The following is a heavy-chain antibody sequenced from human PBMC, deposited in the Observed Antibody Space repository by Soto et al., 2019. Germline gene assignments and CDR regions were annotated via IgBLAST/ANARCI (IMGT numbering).Heavy chain of an antibody. D-gene: IGHD6-19*01. CDR1: GFAFNIYG. Sequence: QVHLVESGGGVVQAGRSLRLSCSASGFAFNIYGVHWVRQAPGKGLEWVAVISHDGSRKYYADSVKGRFTISRDNSKNTLDMQMNRLRVDDTAVYYCVKDYGIAVAGAEIWFDVWGQGTLVSVSS. V-gene: IGHV3-30*18. CDR3: VKDYGIAVAGAEIWFDV. J-gene: IGHJ5*02. CDR2: ISHDGSRK.